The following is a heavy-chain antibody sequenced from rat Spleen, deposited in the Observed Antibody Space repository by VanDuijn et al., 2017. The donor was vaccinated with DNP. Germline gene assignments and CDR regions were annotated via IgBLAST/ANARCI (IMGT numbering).Heavy chain of an antibody. CDR2: ITSSGGST. CDR1: GFTFSNSG. V-gene: IGHV5-19*01. CDR3: ARGDYRDSYAPNWFAY. J-gene: IGHJ3*01. D-gene: IGHD1-12*01. Sequence: EVQLVESGGGLVQPGRSLKLSCAASGFTFSNSGMHWIRQVPGKGLEWVASITSSGGSTYYPDSVKGRFTISRDNAKNTLYLQMNSLRSEDTATYYCARGDYRDSYAPNWFAYWGQGTLVTVSS.